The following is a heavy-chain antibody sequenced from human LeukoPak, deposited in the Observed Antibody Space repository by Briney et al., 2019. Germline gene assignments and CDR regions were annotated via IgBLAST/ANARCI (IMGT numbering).Heavy chain of an antibody. Sequence: GESLKISCKGSGYPFSSYWIGWVRQMPGKGLEWMGIIYPGDSDTRYSPSFQGQVTISADKSISTAYLQWSSLKASDTAMYYCARQKRAAAGTSYYYGMDVWGQGTTVTVSS. J-gene: IGHJ6*02. CDR2: IYPGDSDT. V-gene: IGHV5-51*01. CDR1: GYPFSSYW. D-gene: IGHD6-13*01. CDR3: ARQKRAAAGTSYYYGMDV.